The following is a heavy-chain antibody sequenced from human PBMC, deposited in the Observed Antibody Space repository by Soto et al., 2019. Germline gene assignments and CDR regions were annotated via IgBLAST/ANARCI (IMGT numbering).Heavy chain of an antibody. CDR2: TYYRSKWYN. Sequence: PSQTLSLTCAISGDSVSSNSAAWNWIRQSPSRGLEWLGRTYYRSKWYNDYAVSVKSRITINPDTSKNQFSLQLNSVTPEDTAVYYCARVSYSSSANYYYYGMDVWGQGTTVTVSS. V-gene: IGHV6-1*01. J-gene: IGHJ6*02. D-gene: IGHD6-6*01. CDR3: ARVSYSSSANYYYYGMDV. CDR1: GDSVSSNSAA.